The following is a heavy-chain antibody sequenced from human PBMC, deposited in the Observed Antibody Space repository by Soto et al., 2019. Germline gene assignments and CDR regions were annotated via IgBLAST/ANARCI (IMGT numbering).Heavy chain of an antibody. Sequence: SETLSLTCTVSGGSISSYYWSWIRQPPGKGLEWIGYIHYSGSTNYNPSLKSRVTISVDTSKNQFSLKLSSVTAADTAVYYCARVVGGKWFDPWGQGTLVTVSS. V-gene: IGHV4-59*01. CDR3: ARVVGGKWFDP. D-gene: IGHD1-26*01. CDR2: IHYSGST. CDR1: GGSISSYY. J-gene: IGHJ5*02.